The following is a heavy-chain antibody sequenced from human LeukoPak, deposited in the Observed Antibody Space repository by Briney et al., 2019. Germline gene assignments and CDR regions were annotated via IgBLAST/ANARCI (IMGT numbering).Heavy chain of an antibody. V-gene: IGHV3-7*01. D-gene: IGHD3-10*01. Sequence: GGSLRLSCAASGFTFSSYWMSWVRQAPGKGLEWVANIKQDGSEKYYVDSVKGRFTISRDNAKNSLYLQMNSLRAEDTAVYYCARDGSGSSYGMDVWGQGTTVTVSS. CDR3: ARDGSGSSYGMDV. CDR1: GFTFSSYW. CDR2: IKQDGSEK. J-gene: IGHJ6*02.